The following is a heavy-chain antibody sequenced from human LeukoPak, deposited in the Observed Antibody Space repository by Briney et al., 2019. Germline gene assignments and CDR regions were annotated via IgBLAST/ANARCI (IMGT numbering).Heavy chain of an antibody. CDR3: AREIVKQWLVRKAQIDI. CDR2: TYYRSKWYN. D-gene: IGHD6-19*01. Sequence: SQTLSLTCAISGDSVSSNSAALNWIRQSPSRGLEWLVRTYYRSKWYNDYAVSVKSRITINPDTSKNQFSLQLNSVTPEVTAVYYCAREIVKQWLVRKAQIDIWGQGTMVTVSS. CDR1: GDSVSSNSAA. J-gene: IGHJ3*02. V-gene: IGHV6-1*01.